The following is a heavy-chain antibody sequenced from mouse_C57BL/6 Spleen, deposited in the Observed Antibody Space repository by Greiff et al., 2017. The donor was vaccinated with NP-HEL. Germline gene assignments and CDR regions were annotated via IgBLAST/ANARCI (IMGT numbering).Heavy chain of an antibody. D-gene: IGHD2-4*01. CDR3: ARSGMSTTRGGNYYAMDY. J-gene: IGHJ4*01. CDR1: GYTFTSYW. Sequence: QVQLQQPGAELVKPGASVKLSCKASGYTFTSYWMHWVKQRPGQGLEWIGMIHPNSGSTNYNEKFKSKATLTVDKSSSTAYMQLSSLTSEDSAVYYCARSGMSTTRGGNYYAMDYWGQGTAVTVSS. CDR2: IHPNSGST. V-gene: IGHV1-64*01.